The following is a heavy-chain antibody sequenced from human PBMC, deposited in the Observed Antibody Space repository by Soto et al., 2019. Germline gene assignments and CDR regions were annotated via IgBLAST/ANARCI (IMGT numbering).Heavy chain of an antibody. J-gene: IGHJ4*02. Sequence: EVQLLESGGGLVQPGGSLRLSCAASGFTFSSYAMRWVRQAPGKGLEWVSAISGSGGSTYYADSVKGRFTISRDNSKNTLYLQMISLRAEDTAVYYCARRGSGSYYDYWGQGTLVTVSS. V-gene: IGHV3-23*01. D-gene: IGHD1-26*01. CDR1: GFTFSSYA. CDR2: ISGSGGST. CDR3: ARRGSGSYYDY.